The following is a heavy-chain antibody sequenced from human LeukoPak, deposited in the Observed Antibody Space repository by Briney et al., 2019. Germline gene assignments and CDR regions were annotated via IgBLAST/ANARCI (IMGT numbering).Heavy chain of an antibody. D-gene: IGHD3-10*01. Sequence: SETLSLTCAVYGGSFSGYYWSWIRQPPGKGLEWIGEINLSGSTNYNPSLKSRVTISVDTSKNQFSLKLSSVTAADTAVYYCARGGTSYYYGSGSYYNGYHYWGQGTLVTVSS. CDR3: ARGGTSYYYGSGSYYNGYHY. J-gene: IGHJ4*02. CDR2: INLSGST. V-gene: IGHV4-34*01. CDR1: GGSFSGYY.